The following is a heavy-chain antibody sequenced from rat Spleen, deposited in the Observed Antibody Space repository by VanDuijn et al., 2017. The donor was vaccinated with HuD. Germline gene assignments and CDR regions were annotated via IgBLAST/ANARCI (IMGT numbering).Heavy chain of an antibody. CDR1: GFTFSNFD. CDR3: TRQDTSGYSNWFTY. D-gene: IGHD4-3*01. V-gene: IGHV5-25*01. CDR2: ISPSGVT. Sequence: EVQLVESGGGLVQPGRSLKLSCAASGFTFSNFDMAWVRQAPTKGLEWVASISPSGVTYYRDSVQGRFTVSRENAKSTLHLLMDSLRSEDTATYYCTRQDTSGYSNWFTYWGQGTLVTVSS. J-gene: IGHJ3*01.